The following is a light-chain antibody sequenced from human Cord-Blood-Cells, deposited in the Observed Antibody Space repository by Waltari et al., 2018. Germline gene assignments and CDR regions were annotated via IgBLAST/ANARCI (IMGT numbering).Light chain of an antibody. CDR1: QSIRSY. CDR3: QQIYSTPFT. CDR2: AAS. J-gene: IGKJ3*01. Sequence: DIQMTPSPSSLSASVGDRVTITCRASQSIRSYLNWYQQKPGKAPKLLIYAASRLQSGVPSRFSGSGSGTDFTLTISSLQSEDFATYYCQQIYSTPFTGGPGTKVDIQ. V-gene: IGKV1-39*01.